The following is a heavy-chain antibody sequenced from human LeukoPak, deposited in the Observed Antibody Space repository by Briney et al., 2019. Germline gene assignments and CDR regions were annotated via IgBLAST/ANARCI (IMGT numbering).Heavy chain of an antibody. CDR3: ARGPASGSNFAWFDP. CDR2: INHSGST. J-gene: IGHJ5*02. CDR1: GGSISSGDYY. Sequence: SETLSLTCTASGGSISSGDYYWSWIRQPPGKGLEWIGEINHSGSTKYNPSLKSRVTISVDMSKNQFSLELSSVTAADTAVYYCARGPASGSNFAWFDPWGQGTLVTVSS. D-gene: IGHD3-10*01. V-gene: IGHV4-39*07.